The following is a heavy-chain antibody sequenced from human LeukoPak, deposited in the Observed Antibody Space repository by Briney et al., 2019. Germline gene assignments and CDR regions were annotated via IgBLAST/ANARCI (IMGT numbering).Heavy chain of an antibody. Sequence: GGSLRLSCAASGFTFSSYGMTWVRQAPGKGLEWVSHISSGGHVISYEDSVKGRFIISRDDAESSLYLQMNSLRAEDTAVYYCARDEDGDQDFDYWGRGTLVTVSS. CDR2: ISSGGHVI. V-gene: IGHV3-48*03. D-gene: IGHD7-27*01. J-gene: IGHJ4*02. CDR1: GFTFSSYG. CDR3: ARDEDGDQDFDY.